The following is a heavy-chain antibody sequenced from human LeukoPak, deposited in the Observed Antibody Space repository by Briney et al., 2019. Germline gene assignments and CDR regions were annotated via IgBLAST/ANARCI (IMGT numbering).Heavy chain of an antibody. J-gene: IGHJ6*03. CDR2: IYTSGST. CDR1: GGSISSYY. V-gene: IGHV4-4*07. D-gene: IGHD3-22*01. Sequence: SETLSLTCTVSGGSISSYYWNWIRQPAGKGLEWIGRIYTSGSTTYNPSLKSRVTISVDTSKNQFSLKLSSVTAADTAVFYCARGEYSYDSSGYRYYSYYYMDVWGKGITVTISS. CDR3: ARGEYSYDSSGYRYYSYYYMDV.